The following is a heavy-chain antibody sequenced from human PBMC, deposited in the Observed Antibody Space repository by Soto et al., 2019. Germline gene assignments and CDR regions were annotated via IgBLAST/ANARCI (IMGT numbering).Heavy chain of an antibody. V-gene: IGHV3-30*04. CDR2: ISYDEKKT. CDR1: GFTFRSYA. J-gene: IGHJ5*02. Sequence: QVQLVESGGGVVQPGRSLRLSCAASGFTFRSYAMHWVRQAPGKGLEWVAVISYDEKKTYYADSVKGRFTISRDNSKNXXYENEKSLMDVDTAVYSCARAMDYAWASKENSCDPWGQGTLVTVSS. CDR3: ARAMDYAWASKENSCDP. D-gene: IGHD3-16*01.